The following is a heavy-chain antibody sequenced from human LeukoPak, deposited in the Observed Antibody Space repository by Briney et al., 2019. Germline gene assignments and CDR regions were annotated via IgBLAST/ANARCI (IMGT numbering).Heavy chain of an antibody. CDR1: GDSVSSNSAV. J-gene: IGHJ4*02. V-gene: IGHV6-1*01. Sequence: SQTLSLTCVISGDSVSSNSAVWNWIRQSPSRGLEWLGRTYYRSKWYNDYAVSVKSRITINPDTSKDQFSLQLSSVTPEDTAMYYCAREAAAGSVEDWGQGTLVTVSS. CDR2: TYYRSKWYN. CDR3: AREAAAGSVED. D-gene: IGHD6-13*01.